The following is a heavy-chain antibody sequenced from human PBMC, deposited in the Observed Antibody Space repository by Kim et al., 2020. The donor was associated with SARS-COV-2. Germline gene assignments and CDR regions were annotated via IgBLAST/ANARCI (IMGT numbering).Heavy chain of an antibody. Sequence: GGSLRLSCAASGFTFDDYAMHWVRQAPGKGLEWVSLISGDGGSTYYADSVKGRFTISRDNSKNSLYLQMNSLRTEDTALYYCAKDTRMGAIFGVVITPYYMDVWGKGTTVTVSS. V-gene: IGHV3-43*02. J-gene: IGHJ6*03. D-gene: IGHD3-3*01. CDR3: AKDTRMGAIFGVVITPYYMDV. CDR2: ISGDGGST. CDR1: GFTFDDYA.